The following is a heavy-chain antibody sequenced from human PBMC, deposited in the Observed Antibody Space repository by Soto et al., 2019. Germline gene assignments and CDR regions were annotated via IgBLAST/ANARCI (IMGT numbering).Heavy chain of an antibody. D-gene: IGHD4-17*01. CDR2: IYYSGST. CDR1: GGSISSYY. CDR3: ARDRGYGDYRRIYYFDY. V-gene: IGHV4-59*01. Sequence: SETLSLTCTVSGGSISSYYWSWIRQPPGKGLEWIGYIYYSGSTNYNPSLKSRVTISVDTSKNQFSLKLSSVTAADTAVYYCARDRGYGDYRRIYYFDYWGQGTLVTVSS. J-gene: IGHJ4*02.